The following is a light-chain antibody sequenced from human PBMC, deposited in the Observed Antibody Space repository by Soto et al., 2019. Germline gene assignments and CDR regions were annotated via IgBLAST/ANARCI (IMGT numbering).Light chain of an antibody. J-gene: IGKJ1*01. Sequence: DIQMTQSPSSLSASVGDIVTITCRASQSISNYLNWYQQKPGKAPKLLLYAASSLQSGVPSRFSGSGSGTDFTLTISSLPPEDFATYYCQQSYSTPRTFGQGTKVEI. CDR1: QSISNY. CDR3: QQSYSTPRT. CDR2: AAS. V-gene: IGKV1-39*01.